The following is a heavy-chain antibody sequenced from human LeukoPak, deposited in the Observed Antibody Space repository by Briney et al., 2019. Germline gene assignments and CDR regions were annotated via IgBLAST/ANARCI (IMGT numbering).Heavy chain of an antibody. D-gene: IGHD6-13*01. CDR3: AKENGSWSYYFDY. J-gene: IGHJ4*02. CDR1: GFTFSSNA. V-gene: IGHV3-23*01. CDR2: ISASGGRT. Sequence: PGGSLRLSCAASGFTFSSNAMSWVRQAPGKGREWVSLISASGGRTYHADSVKGRFTLSRDNSKNTLYLQMNSLRAEDTAAYYCAKENGSWSYYFDYWGQGTLVTVSS.